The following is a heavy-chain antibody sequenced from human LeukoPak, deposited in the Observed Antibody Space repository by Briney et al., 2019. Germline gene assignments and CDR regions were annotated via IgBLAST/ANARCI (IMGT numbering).Heavy chain of an antibody. D-gene: IGHD2-2*01. J-gene: IGHJ1*01. CDR1: AGLFSGYY. Sequence: PSETLSLTCAVYAGLFSGYYWSWIRQPPGNGLEWIGEINHSGSTNYNPSLKSRVTISVDTSKNQFSLKLGSVTAADTAVYYCARGGKVVPAAPSEYFQHWGQGTLVTVSS. CDR2: INHSGST. CDR3: ARGGKVVPAAPSEYFQH. V-gene: IGHV4-34*01.